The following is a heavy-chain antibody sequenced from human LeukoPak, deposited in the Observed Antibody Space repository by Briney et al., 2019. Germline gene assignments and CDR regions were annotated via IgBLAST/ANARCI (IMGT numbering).Heavy chain of an antibody. Sequence: SCKASGGTFSSYAMHWVRQAPGKGLEWVAVISYDGSNKYYADSVKGRFTISRDNSKNTLYLQMNSLRAEDTAVYYCARESIVVVPAAIPGRGVFDYWGQGTLVTVSS. CDR2: ISYDGSNK. D-gene: IGHD2-2*02. CDR1: GGTFSSYA. CDR3: ARESIVVVPAAIPGRGVFDY. V-gene: IGHV3-30-3*01. J-gene: IGHJ4*02.